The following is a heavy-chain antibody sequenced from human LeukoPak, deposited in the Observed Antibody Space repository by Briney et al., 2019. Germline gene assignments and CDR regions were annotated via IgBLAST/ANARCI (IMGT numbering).Heavy chain of an antibody. Sequence: GASVKVSCKTSGFTFKDYYINWVRQAPGQGLEWMGWLNPYSGGTNYAQKFQGRVTLTRDTSITTAYMDLSSLTSDDTALYYCARALTRYSTAWYGYWGQGTLVTVSS. J-gene: IGHJ4*02. CDR3: ARALTRYSTAWYGY. CDR1: GFTFKDYY. D-gene: IGHD6-19*01. CDR2: LNPYSGGT. V-gene: IGHV1-2*02.